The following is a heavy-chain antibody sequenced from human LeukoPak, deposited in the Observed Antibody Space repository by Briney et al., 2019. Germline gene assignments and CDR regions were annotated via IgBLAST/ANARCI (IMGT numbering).Heavy chain of an antibody. CDR1: GFTFSSYA. Sequence: PGGSLRLSCAASGFTFSSYAMSWVRQAPGKGLEWVSAISGSDGSTYYADSVKGRFTISRDNSKNTLYLQMNSLRGKATAVYYCAHISSTWPDCGGEGSLVTVSS. V-gene: IGHV3-23*01. D-gene: IGHD6-13*01. CDR3: AHISSTWPDC. J-gene: IGHJ4*02. CDR2: ISGSDGST.